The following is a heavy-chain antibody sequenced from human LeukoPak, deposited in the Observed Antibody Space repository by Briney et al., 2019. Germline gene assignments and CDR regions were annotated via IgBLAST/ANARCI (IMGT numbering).Heavy chain of an antibody. CDR1: GFTFSSYG. V-gene: IGHV3-30*02. D-gene: IGHD3-3*01. Sequence: PGGSPRLSCAASGFTFSSYGMHWVRQAPGKGLEWVAFIRYDGSNKYYADSVKGRFTISRDNSKNTLYLQMNSLRAEDTAVYYCAKDRHYDFWSGYYNYWGQGTLVTVSS. CDR3: AKDRHYDFWSGYYNY. J-gene: IGHJ4*02. CDR2: IRYDGSNK.